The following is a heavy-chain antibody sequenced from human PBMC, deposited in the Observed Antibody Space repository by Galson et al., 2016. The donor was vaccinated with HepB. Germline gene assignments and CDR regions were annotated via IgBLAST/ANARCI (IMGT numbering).Heavy chain of an antibody. CDR3: ASPFYHSSGSPFFS. Sequence: QTPGKGLEWIGEMNHSGGTNYNPSLKSRVTIFLDTSKNQFSLKLTSATAADTAMYYCASPFYHSSGSPFFSWSQGALVTVSS. V-gene: IGHV4-34*01. D-gene: IGHD3-10*01. J-gene: IGHJ5*02. CDR2: MNHSGGT.